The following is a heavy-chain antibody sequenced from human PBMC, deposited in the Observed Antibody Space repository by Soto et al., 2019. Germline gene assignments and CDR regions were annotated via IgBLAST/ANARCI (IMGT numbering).Heavy chain of an antibody. CDR1: GGTFSSYT. V-gene: IGHV1-69*04. J-gene: IGHJ3*02. Sequence: SVKVSCKASGGTFSSYTISWVRQAPGQGLEWMGRIIPILGIANYAQKFQGRVTITADKSTSTAYMELSSLRSEDTAVYYCAREGYDFWSGYLRAFDIWGQGTMVTVS. CDR3: AREGYDFWSGYLRAFDI. CDR2: IIPILGIA. D-gene: IGHD3-3*01.